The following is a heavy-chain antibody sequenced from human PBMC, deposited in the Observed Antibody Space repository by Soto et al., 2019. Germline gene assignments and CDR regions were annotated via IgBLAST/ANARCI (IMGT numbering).Heavy chain of an antibody. CDR3: AKDAGYYYDSSGYHY. CDR1: GFTFSSYG. V-gene: IGHV3-30*18. Sequence: GGSLRLSCAASGFTFSSYGMHWVRQAPGKGLEWVAVISYDGSNKYYADSVKGRFTISRDNSKNTLYLQMNSLRAEDTAVYYCAKDAGYYYDSSGYHYWGQGTLVTVSS. CDR2: ISYDGSNK. D-gene: IGHD3-22*01. J-gene: IGHJ4*02.